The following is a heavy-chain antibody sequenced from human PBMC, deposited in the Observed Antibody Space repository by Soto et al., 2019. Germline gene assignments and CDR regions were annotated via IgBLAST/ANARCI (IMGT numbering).Heavy chain of an antibody. CDR3: ASGGWGSIGYEGGSRIDY. CDR1: GFTFSSYD. V-gene: IGHV3-13*01. Sequence: EVQLVESGGGLVQPGGSLRLSCAASGFTFSSYDMHWVRQVAGKGLEWVSAIGVAGDTYYPDSVKGRFTISRENAKTSLYLQMNSLRAEDTAVYYCASGGWGSIGYEGGSRIDYWGQGTLVTVSS. D-gene: IGHD3-16*01. J-gene: IGHJ4*02. CDR2: IGVAGDT.